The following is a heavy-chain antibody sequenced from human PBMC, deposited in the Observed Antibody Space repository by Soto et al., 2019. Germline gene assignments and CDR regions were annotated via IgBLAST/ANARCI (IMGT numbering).Heavy chain of an antibody. CDR2: ISYDGSNK. D-gene: IGHD2-21*02. Sequence: GGSLRLSCAASGFTFSSYAMHWVRQAPGKGLEWVAVISYDGSNKYYADSVKGRFTISRDNSKNTLYLQMNSLRAEDTAVYYCARDLDGGNSGGLYGMDVWGQGTTVTVSS. CDR3: ARDLDGGNSGGLYGMDV. CDR1: GFTFSSYA. J-gene: IGHJ6*02. V-gene: IGHV3-30-3*01.